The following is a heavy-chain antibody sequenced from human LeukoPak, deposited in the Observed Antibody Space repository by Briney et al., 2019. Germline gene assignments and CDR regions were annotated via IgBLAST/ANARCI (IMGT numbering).Heavy chain of an antibody. CDR3: TTVRRWLAAAGTSDY. J-gene: IGHJ4*02. V-gene: IGHV3-15*01. Sequence: PGGSLRLSCAAAGFTFSSYGMHWVRQAPGKGLEWVGRIKSKTDGGTTDYAAPVKGRFTISRDDSKNTLYLQMNSLKTEDTAVYYCTTVRRWLAAAGTSDYWGQGTLVTVSS. CDR2: IKSKTDGGTT. CDR1: GFTFSSYG. D-gene: IGHD6-13*01.